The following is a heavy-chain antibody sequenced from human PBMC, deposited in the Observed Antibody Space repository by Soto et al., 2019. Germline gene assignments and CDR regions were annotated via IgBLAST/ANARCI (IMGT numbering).Heavy chain of an antibody. CDR1: GYTFTNYW. CDR2: IDPSDSYT. J-gene: IGHJ4*02. V-gene: IGHV5-10-1*01. Sequence: GESLKISCKGSGYTFTNYWISWVRQMPGKGLEWMGWIDPSDSYTKYSPSFQGHVIISADNSISTAYLQWGSLKASDTAIYYCARNSGTYSSSSQIAYWGQGTLVTVS. D-gene: IGHD6-6*01. CDR3: ARNSGTYSSSSQIAY.